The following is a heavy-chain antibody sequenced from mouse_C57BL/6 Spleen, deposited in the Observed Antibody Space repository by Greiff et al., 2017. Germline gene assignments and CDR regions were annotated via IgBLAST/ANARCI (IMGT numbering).Heavy chain of an antibody. V-gene: IGHV3-6*01. Sequence: EVKLVESGPGLVKPSQSLSLTCSVTGYSITSGYYWNWIRQFPGNKLEWMGYISYDGSNNYNPSLKNRISITRDTSKNQFFLKLNSVTTEDTATYYCARGYYYGSSYKGYAMDYWGQGTSVTVSS. J-gene: IGHJ4*01. CDR3: ARGYYYGSSYKGYAMDY. CDR2: ISYDGSN. CDR1: GYSITSGYY. D-gene: IGHD1-1*01.